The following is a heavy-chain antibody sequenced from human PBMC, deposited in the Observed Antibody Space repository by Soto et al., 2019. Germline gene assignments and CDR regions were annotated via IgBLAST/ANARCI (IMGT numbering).Heavy chain of an antibody. CDR3: AKLLRDVYNAVEY. V-gene: IGHV4-30-2*01. Sequence: PSETLSLTCAVSGGSISSGGYSWSWIRQPPGKGLEWIGYIYHSGSIYYNPSLKSRVTISVDRSKNQFSLKLSSVTAADTAVYFCAKLLRDVYNAVEYWGQGALVTVSS. J-gene: IGHJ4*02. CDR2: IYHSGSI. D-gene: IGHD1-1*01. CDR1: GGSISSGGYS.